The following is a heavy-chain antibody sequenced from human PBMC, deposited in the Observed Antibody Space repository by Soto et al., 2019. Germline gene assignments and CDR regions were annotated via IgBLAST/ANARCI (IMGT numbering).Heavy chain of an antibody. D-gene: IGHD3-3*01. J-gene: IGHJ6*02. CDR2: ISGSGGST. CDR1: GFTFSSYA. CDR3: AKVRHDYDFWSGYPVNYYYYGMDV. Sequence: PGGSLRLSCAASGFTFSSYAMSWVRRAPGKGLEWVSAISGSGGSTYYADSVKGRFTISRDNSKNTLYLQMNSLRAEDTAVYYCAKVRHDYDFWSGYPVNYYYYGMDVWGQGTTVTVS. V-gene: IGHV3-23*01.